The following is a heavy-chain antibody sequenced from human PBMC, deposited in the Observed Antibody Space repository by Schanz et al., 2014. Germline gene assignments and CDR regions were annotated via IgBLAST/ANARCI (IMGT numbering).Heavy chain of an antibody. Sequence: QVQLVESGGGVVQPGRSLRLSCAASGFTFSSYALHWVRQAPGKGLEWVSVIGVDGTTTYYADSVKGRFTISRDNSKNTLFLQMNSLRAEDTAVYYCARDHTTESYYSAGPPIDYWGQGTLLTVSS. V-gene: IGHV3-NL1*01. CDR3: ARDHTTESYYSAGPPIDY. CDR2: IGVDGTTT. CDR1: GFTFSSYA. J-gene: IGHJ4*02. D-gene: IGHD1-26*01.